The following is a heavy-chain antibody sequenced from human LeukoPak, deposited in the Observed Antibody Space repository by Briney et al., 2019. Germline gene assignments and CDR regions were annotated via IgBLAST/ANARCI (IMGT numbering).Heavy chain of an antibody. J-gene: IGHJ4*02. CDR3: VKNWDY. Sequence: GGSLRLSCEASGFTFNSYWMTWVRQAPGKGLEWVANIKQDGSERYRAASVKARFTISRDNAKNSLFLQMNSLRAEDTAVYYCVKNWDYWGQGTLVTVSS. D-gene: IGHD2/OR15-2a*01. CDR2: IKQDGSER. CDR1: GFTFNSYW. V-gene: IGHV3-7*01.